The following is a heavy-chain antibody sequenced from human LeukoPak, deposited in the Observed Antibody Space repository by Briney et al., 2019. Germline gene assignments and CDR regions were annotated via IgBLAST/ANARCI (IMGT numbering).Heavy chain of an antibody. J-gene: IGHJ4*02. V-gene: IGHV1-69*06. Sequence: GSSVQVSCQASGGTFRSYAISGVRQPPAQGLEWMGGIIPIFGTAHYAQKFQGRVTITADKSTSTAYMELSSLRSEDTAVYYCASLYCSGGSCYHPLDYWGQGTLVTVSS. CDR3: ASLYCSGGSCYHPLDY. CDR2: IIPIFGTA. CDR1: GGTFRSYA. D-gene: IGHD2-15*01.